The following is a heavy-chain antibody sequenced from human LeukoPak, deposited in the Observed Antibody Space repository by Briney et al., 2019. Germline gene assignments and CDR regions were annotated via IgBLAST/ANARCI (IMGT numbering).Heavy chain of an antibody. J-gene: IGHJ4*02. V-gene: IGHV3-7*01. CDR2: IKQDGNEK. CDR3: ARRAGDYSHPYDY. Sequence: GGSLRLSCAASGFRFNTYWMSWVRQAPGKGLEWVANIKQDGNEKYYADSVKGRFTISRDNGKNSLDLQMNSLRADDTAVYYCARRAGDYSHPYDYWGQGTLVTVSS. CDR1: GFRFNTYW. D-gene: IGHD3-22*01.